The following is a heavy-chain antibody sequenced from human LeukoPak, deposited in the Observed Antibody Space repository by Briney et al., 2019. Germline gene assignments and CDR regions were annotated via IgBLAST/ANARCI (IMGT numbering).Heavy chain of an antibody. CDR1: GGSISSGGYY. D-gene: IGHD6-13*01. CDR3: ARARGQIAAAGTLDY. Sequence: SETLSLTCTVSGGSISSGGYYWSWIRQPPGKGLEWIGYIYHSGSTYYNPSLKSRVTISVDRSKNRFSLKLSSVTAADTAVYYCARARGQIAAAGTLDYWGQGTLVTVSS. CDR2: IYHSGST. J-gene: IGHJ4*02. V-gene: IGHV4-30-2*01.